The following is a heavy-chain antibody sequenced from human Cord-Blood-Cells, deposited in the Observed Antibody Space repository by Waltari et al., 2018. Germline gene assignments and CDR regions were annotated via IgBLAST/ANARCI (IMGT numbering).Heavy chain of an antibody. CDR3: ARRNRITYYDFWSGIGDDAFDI. CDR2: INHSGST. V-gene: IGHV4-34*01. Sequence: QVQLQQWGAGLLKPSETLSLTCAAYGGSFSGYYWSWIRQPPGKGLEWIGEINHSGSTNYNPSLKSRVTISVDTSKNQFSLKLSSVTAADTAVYYCARRNRITYYDFWSGIGDDAFDIWGQGTMVTVSS. D-gene: IGHD3-3*01. CDR1: GGSFSGYY. J-gene: IGHJ3*02.